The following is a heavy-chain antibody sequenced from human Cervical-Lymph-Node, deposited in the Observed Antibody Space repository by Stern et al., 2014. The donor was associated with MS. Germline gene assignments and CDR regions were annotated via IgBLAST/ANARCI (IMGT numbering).Heavy chain of an antibody. J-gene: IGHJ6*02. CDR1: GYTFNNYY. V-gene: IGHV1-46*02. CDR2: INPGNIAT. D-gene: IGHD6-19*01. CDR3: ARGRLTQWLAYGLDV. Sequence: QMQLVQSGAEVKKPGASVKVSCEASGYTFNNYYIHWVRQAPGQGLEWMGIINPGNIATSYARSFQGRVTMTRDTSTTKVYMELSSLRSEDTAVYYCARGRLTQWLAYGLDVWGQGTTVTVFS.